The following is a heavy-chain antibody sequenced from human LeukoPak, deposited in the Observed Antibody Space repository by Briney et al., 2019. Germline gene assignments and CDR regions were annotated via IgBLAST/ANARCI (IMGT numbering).Heavy chain of an antibody. CDR1: GITFSSSG. J-gene: IGHJ6*02. D-gene: IGHD6-13*01. CDR2: IWYDGSDK. Sequence: GALSLSCVASGITFSSSGMHWVRQAPGKGLEWVAVIWYDGSDKYYADSVKGRFTISRDNSKNTLYLQMNSLRAEDTAVYYCARGGIAGKYYGMDVWGQGTTVTVSS. V-gene: IGHV3-33*01. CDR3: ARGGIAGKYYGMDV.